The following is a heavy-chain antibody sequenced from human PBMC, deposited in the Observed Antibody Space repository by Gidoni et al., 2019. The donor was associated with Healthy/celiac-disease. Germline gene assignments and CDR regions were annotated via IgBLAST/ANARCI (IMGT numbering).Heavy chain of an antibody. CDR1: GGSISLRNW. CDR3: ARATYYDFWSGYQHFDY. Sequence: QVQLQESGPGLVKPSGTLSLTCAVSGGSISLRNWWSWVRQPPGKGLEWIGEIYHSGSTNYNPSLKSRVTISVDKSKNQFSLKLSSVTVADTAVYYCARATYYDFWSGYQHFDYWGQGTLVTVSS. V-gene: IGHV4-4*02. D-gene: IGHD3-3*01. J-gene: IGHJ4*02. CDR2: IYHSGST.